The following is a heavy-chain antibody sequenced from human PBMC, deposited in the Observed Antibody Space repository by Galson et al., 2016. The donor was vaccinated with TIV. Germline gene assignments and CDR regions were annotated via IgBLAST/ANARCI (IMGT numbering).Heavy chain of an antibody. CDR2: IHPGDSDT. J-gene: IGHJ3*02. CDR3: AKQLDFDQRVLDAFHI. CDR1: GYSFTSYW. D-gene: IGHD3-9*01. Sequence: QSGAEVKKPGDSLKISCKGSGYSFTSYWIAWVRQMPGKGLELMGVIHPGDSDTRCSPSFQGQVSISADRSISTAYLQWSSLKASDTAMYYCAKQLDFDQRVLDAFHIWGQGTLLTVSS. V-gene: IGHV5-51*01.